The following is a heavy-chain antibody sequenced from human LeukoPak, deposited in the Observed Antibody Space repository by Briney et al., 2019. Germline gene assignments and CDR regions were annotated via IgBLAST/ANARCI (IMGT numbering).Heavy chain of an antibody. J-gene: IGHJ4*02. D-gene: IGHD2-2*01. Sequence: GASLQISCKGSGYSFTSYWIGWVRQMPGKGLEWMGIIYPGDSDTRYSPSFQGQVTISADKSISTAYLQWSSLKASDTAMYYCARVAFVCSSTSCYFDYWGQGTLVTVSS. CDR2: IYPGDSDT. CDR3: ARVAFVCSSTSCYFDY. CDR1: GYSFTSYW. V-gene: IGHV5-51*01.